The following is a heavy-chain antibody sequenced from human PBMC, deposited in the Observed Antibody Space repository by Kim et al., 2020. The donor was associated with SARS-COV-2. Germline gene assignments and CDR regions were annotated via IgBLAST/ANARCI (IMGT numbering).Heavy chain of an antibody. V-gene: IGHV3-23*01. D-gene: IGHD3-10*01. J-gene: IGHJ4*02. Sequence: YADSGKGRFTISRDNSENTLYLQMNSLRAEDTAVYYCAKVLVDVVRDRGDWGQGTLVTVSS. CDR3: AKVLVDVVRDRGD.